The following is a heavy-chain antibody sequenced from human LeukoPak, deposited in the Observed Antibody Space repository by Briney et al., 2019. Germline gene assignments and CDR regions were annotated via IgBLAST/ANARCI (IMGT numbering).Heavy chain of an antibody. Sequence: ASVKVSCKASGYTFTDYYMHWVRQAPGQGLEWMGWINPNSGGTNYAQKFRGRVTMTRDTSISTAYMELSRLRSDATAVYYCARGRGYSGYETNWYFDLWGRGTLVTVSS. J-gene: IGHJ2*01. CDR2: INPNSGGT. CDR1: GYTFTDYY. V-gene: IGHV1-2*02. D-gene: IGHD5-12*01. CDR3: ARGRGYSGYETNWYFDL.